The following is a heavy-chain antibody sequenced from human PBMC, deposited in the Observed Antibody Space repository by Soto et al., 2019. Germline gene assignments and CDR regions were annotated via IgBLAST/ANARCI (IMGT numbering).Heavy chain of an antibody. V-gene: IGHV4-34*01. D-gene: IGHD2-15*01. J-gene: IGHJ4*02. CDR2: INHSGST. Sequence: SETLSLTCAVYGGSFSGYYWSWIRQPPGKGLEWIGEINHSGSTNYNPSLKSRVTISVDTSKNQFSLKLSSVTAADTAVYYCARGLGYCSGGSCYSDYWGQGTLVTVSS. CDR3: ARGLGYCSGGSCYSDY. CDR1: GGSFSGYY.